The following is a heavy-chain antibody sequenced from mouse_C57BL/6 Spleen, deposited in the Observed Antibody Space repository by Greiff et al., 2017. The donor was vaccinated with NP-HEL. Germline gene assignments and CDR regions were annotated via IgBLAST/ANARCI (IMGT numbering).Heavy chain of an antibody. D-gene: IGHD2-5*01. CDR2: INPGSGGT. CDR1: GYAFTNYL. V-gene: IGHV1-54*01. Sequence: QVQLQQSGAELVRPGTSVKVSCKASGYAFTNYLIEWVKQRPGQGLEWIGVINPGSGGTNYNEKFKGKATLTADKSSSTAYMQLSSLTSEDSAVYFCARMDYSNCFDYWGQGTTLTVSS. CDR3: ARMDYSNCFDY. J-gene: IGHJ2*01.